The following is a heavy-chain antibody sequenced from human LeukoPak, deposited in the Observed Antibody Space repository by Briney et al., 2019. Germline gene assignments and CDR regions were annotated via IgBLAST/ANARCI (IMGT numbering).Heavy chain of an antibody. Sequence: SETLSLTCTVSGGSISSYYWSWIRQPPGKGLEWTGYIYYSGSTNYNPSLKSRVTISVDTSKNQFSLKLSSVTAADTAVYYCARSARSRWYFDLWGRGTLVTVSS. CDR2: IYYSGST. V-gene: IGHV4-59*08. J-gene: IGHJ2*01. CDR1: GGSISSYY. CDR3: ARSARSRWYFDL.